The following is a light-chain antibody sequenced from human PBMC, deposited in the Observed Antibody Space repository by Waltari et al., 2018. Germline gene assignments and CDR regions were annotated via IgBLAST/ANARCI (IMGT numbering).Light chain of an antibody. CDR3: QQYYSIPWT. CDR1: QNLLYTSNNKNS. J-gene: IGKJ1*01. CDR2: WAS. Sequence: DIVMTQSPDSLAVSLGERATLNCKSSQNLLYTSNNKNSLAWYQQKPGQSPKLLIYWASTRQSGVPDRFGGSGSGTDFTLTISSLQAEDVALYYCQQYYSIPWTFGQGTKVEIK. V-gene: IGKV4-1*01.